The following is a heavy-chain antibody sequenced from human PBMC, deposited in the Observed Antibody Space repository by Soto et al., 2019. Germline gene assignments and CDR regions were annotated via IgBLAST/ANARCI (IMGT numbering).Heavy chain of an antibody. J-gene: IGHJ4*02. V-gene: IGHV4-39*01. CDR2: MCSSGST. D-gene: IGHD5-12*01. Sequence: QLQLQESGPGLVKPSETLSLTCTVSGGSLSSSSSYWGWIRQPPGKGLEWIGSMCSSGSTYYNPSLQSRGGLPVDASQSRLSPKLTSETASYTALYYCARPRVPRVYDPIPGCFDYWGQGILVTASS. CDR3: ARPRVPRVYDPIPGCFDY. CDR1: GGSLSSSSSY.